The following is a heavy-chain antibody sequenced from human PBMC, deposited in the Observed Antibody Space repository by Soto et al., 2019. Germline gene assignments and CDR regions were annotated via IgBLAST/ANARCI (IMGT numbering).Heavy chain of an antibody. CDR3: ARDVGIAARPAL. CDR1: GGSISSGDYY. J-gene: IGHJ4*02. D-gene: IGHD6-6*01. V-gene: IGHV4-30-4*01. Sequence: SETLSLTCTVSGGSISSGDYYWSWIRQPPGKGLEWIGYIYYSGSTYYNPSLKSRVTISVDTSKNQFSLKLSSVTAADTAVYYCARDVGIAARPALWGQGTLVTASS. CDR2: IYYSGST.